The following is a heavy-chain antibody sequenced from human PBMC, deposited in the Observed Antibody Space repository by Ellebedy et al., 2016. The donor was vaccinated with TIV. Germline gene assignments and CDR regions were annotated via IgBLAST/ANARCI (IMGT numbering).Heavy chain of an antibody. CDR3: GTSVVVNSHRRRHWYYYGMDV. D-gene: IGHD2-15*01. J-gene: IGHJ6*02. V-gene: IGHV1-18*04. Sequence: ASVKVSCKAAGYMFTSYSVSWARQAPGQGFEWMGWINAYNGNTDYAQNLQGRVTMTTDTSTNTAYMELRSLRSDDTAVYYCGTSVVVNSHRRRHWYYYGMDVWGQGTTVTVSS. CDR1: GYMFTSYS. CDR2: INAYNGNT.